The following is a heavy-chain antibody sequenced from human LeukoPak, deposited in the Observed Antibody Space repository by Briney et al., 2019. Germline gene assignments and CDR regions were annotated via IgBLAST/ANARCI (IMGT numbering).Heavy chain of an antibody. J-gene: IGHJ4*02. CDR2: INPSSGST. CDR3: ARGGTVTTAPIDY. V-gene: IGHV1-46*01. Sequence: ASVKVSCKASGYTFTSYYMHWVRQAPGQGLEWMGRINPSSGSTSYAQKFQGRVTMTRDTSTSTVDMELRSLRFEDTAVYYCARGGTVTTAPIDYWGQGTLVTVSS. D-gene: IGHD4-17*01. CDR1: GYTFTSYY.